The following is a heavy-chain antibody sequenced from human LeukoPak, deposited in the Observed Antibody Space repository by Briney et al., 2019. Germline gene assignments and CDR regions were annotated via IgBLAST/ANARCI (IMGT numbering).Heavy chain of an antibody. D-gene: IGHD3-10*01. CDR1: GFTFSSYS. Sequence: AGGSLRLSCATSGFTFSSYSMNWVRQAPGKGLEWVSYISSSSTIYYADAVKDRFTISRDNAKNSLYLQMNSLRDEDTAVYYCARDITMVRGIIGYYYGMDVWGQGTTVTVSS. CDR3: ARDITMVRGIIGYYYGMDV. CDR2: ISSSSTI. V-gene: IGHV3-48*02. J-gene: IGHJ6*02.